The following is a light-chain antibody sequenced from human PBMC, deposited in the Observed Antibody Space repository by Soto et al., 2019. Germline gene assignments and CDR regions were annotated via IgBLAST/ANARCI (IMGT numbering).Light chain of an antibody. CDR2: TVS. CDR3: MQRLEFPLT. CDR1: QSLWDTDNGNMH. Sequence: DIVLTQTPLSLPVTPREPASISCRSSQSLWDTDNGNMHMDWYVQKPGQSPQLLIYTVSYLASGVPNRFSGSGSGTDFTLHISRVEADDVGVYYCMQRLEFPLTFGGGTKVEIK. J-gene: IGKJ4*01. V-gene: IGKV2-40*01.